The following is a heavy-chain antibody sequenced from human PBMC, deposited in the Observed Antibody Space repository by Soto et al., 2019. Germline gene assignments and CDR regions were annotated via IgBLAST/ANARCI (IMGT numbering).Heavy chain of an antibody. CDR2: ISYDGSNK. Sequence: GGSLRLSCAASGFTFSSYGMHWVRQAPGKGLEWVAVISYDGSNKYYADSVKGRFTISRDNSKNTLYLQMNSLRAEDTAVYYCAKVCGSGPRYYYYGMDGWGQGTTVTVSS. CDR3: AKVCGSGPRYYYYGMDG. D-gene: IGHD3-10*01. CDR1: GFTFSSYG. J-gene: IGHJ6*02. V-gene: IGHV3-30*18.